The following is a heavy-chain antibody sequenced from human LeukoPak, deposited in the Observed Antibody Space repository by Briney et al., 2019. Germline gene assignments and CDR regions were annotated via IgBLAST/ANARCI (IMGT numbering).Heavy chain of an antibody. Sequence: GGSLRLSCAASGFTFSSYWMSWVRQAPGKGLEWVANIKQDGSEKYYVDSVKGRFTISRDNAKNSLYLQMNSLRAEDTAVYYCARDHRGYSYGSEEYHYYYMDVWGKGTTVTVSS. CDR1: GFTFSSYW. J-gene: IGHJ6*03. CDR3: ARDHRGYSYGSEEYHYYYMDV. D-gene: IGHD5-18*01. CDR2: IKQDGSEK. V-gene: IGHV3-7*01.